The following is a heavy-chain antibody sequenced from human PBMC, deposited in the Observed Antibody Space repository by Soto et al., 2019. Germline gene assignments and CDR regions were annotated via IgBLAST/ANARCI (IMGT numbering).Heavy chain of an antibody. V-gene: IGHV3-21*01. CDR3: ARFPRIAAAGTGSWAAAGGGWFDP. D-gene: IGHD6-13*01. J-gene: IGHJ5*02. CDR2: ISSSSSYI. CDR1: GFTFSSYS. Sequence: EVQLVESGGGLVKPGGSLRLSCAASGFTFSSYSMNWVRQAPGKGLEWVSSISSSSSYIYYADSVKGRFTISRDNAKNSLYLQMNSLRAEDTAVYYCARFPRIAAAGTGSWAAAGGGWFDPWGQGTLVTVSS.